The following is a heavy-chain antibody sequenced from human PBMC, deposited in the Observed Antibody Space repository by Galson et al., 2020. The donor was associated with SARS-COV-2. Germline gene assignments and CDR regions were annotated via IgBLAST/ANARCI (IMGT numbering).Heavy chain of an antibody. CDR2: IIPIFGTA. D-gene: IGHD6-13*01. J-gene: IGHJ6*03. V-gene: IGHV1-69*05. CDR3: ARAGYSSSHVKLYYYMDV. CDR1: GGIFSSYA. Sequence: ASVKVSCKSSGGIFSSYAISWVRQPPGKGLEWMGGIIPIFGTANYAQKFQGRVTITTDESTSTAYMGLSSLRSEDTAVYYCARAGYSSSHVKLYYYMDVWGKGTTVTVSS.